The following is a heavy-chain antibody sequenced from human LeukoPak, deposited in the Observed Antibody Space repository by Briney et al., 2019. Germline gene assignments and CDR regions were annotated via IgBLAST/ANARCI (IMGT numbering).Heavy chain of an antibody. CDR2: ITNSGDNT. Sequence: PGGSLRLSCAASGFTFSSYAVSWVRQAPGKGLEWVSSITNSGDNTHYADSVKGRFTISRDNSKNTLYLQMNSLRAEDTAVYYCARDLLDYWGQGTLVTVSS. CDR1: GFTFSSYA. J-gene: IGHJ4*02. CDR3: ARDLLDY. V-gene: IGHV3-23*01.